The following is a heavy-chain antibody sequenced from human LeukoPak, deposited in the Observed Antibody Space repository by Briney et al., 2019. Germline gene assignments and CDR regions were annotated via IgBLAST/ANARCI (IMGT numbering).Heavy chain of an antibody. V-gene: IGHV4-61*02. CDR3: ARDRGHYYYYIDV. CDR1: GGSISSGSYY. Sequence: SQTLSLTCTVSGGSISSGSYYWSWIRQPAGKGLEWIGRIYTSGSTNYNPSLKSRVTISVDTSKNQFSLKLSSVTAADTAVYYCARDRGHYYYYIDVWGKGTTVTLSS. CDR2: IYTSGST. J-gene: IGHJ6*03.